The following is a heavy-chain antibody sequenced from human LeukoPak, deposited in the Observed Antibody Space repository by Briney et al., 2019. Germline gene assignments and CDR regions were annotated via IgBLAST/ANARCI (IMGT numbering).Heavy chain of an antibody. CDR3: ARPHRGTTNQFDY. CDR2: IYPGDSDT. V-gene: IGHV5-51*01. J-gene: IGHJ4*01. D-gene: IGHD3-16*01. Sequence: GESLKISCKGSGYSFTSYWIGWVRQMPGKGLKWMEIIYPGDSDTRYSPSFQGQVTISADKSISTAYLQWSSLKASDTALYYCARPHRGTTNQFDYWGHGTLVTVSS. CDR1: GYSFTSYW.